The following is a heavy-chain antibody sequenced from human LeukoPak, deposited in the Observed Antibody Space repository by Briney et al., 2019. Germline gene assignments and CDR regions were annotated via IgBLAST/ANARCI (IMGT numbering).Heavy chain of an antibody. CDR1: GFTFSSYA. CDR3: AKDGHSGSYYDY. J-gene: IGHJ4*02. CDR2: ISGSGGST. D-gene: IGHD1-26*01. V-gene: IGHV3-23*01. Sequence: GESLRLSCAASGFTFSSYAMSWVRQAPGKGLEWVSAISGSGGSTYYADSVKGRFTISRDNSKNTLYLQMNSLRAEDTAVYYCAKDGHSGSYYDYWGQGTLVTVSS.